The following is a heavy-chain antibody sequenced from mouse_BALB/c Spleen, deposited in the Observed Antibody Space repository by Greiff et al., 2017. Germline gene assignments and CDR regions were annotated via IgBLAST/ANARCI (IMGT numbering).Heavy chain of an antibody. CDR1: GFSLTSYG. Sequence: VQLVESGPGLVAPSQSLSITCTVSGFSLTSYGVHWVRQPPGKGLEWLGVIWAGGSTNYNSALMSRLSISKDNSKSQVFLKMNSLQTDDTAMYYCATYGSSPWFAYWGQGTLVTVSA. V-gene: IGHV2-9*02. J-gene: IGHJ3*01. CDR3: ATYGSSPWFAY. D-gene: IGHD1-1*01. CDR2: IWAGGST.